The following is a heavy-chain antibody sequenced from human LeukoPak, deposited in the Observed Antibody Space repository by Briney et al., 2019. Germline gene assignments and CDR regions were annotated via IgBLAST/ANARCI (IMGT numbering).Heavy chain of an antibody. V-gene: IGHV3-48*03. Sequence: GGSLRLSCAVSGVTFSSYEMDWVRQAPGKGLEWVSYISSSSSLIYYADSVKGRFTISRDNAKNSLYLQMNSLRAEDTAVYYCARELVVGPAEYFQHWGQGALVTVSS. CDR2: ISSSSSLI. D-gene: IGHD2-8*02. CDR1: GVTFSSYE. CDR3: ARELVVGPAEYFQH. J-gene: IGHJ1*01.